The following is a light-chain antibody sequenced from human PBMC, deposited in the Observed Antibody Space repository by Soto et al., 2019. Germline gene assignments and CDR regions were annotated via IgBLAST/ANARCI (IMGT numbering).Light chain of an antibody. CDR2: GAT. CDR1: QSVRSN. V-gene: IGKV3-15*01. CDR3: QQYNSGWA. Sequence: EIVMTQSPATLSVSPGERATLSCRASQSVRSNLGWYQQKPGQAPRRLIFGATTRATGVPGRFSGSGSGTEFTLTISSRQSEDFAVYYCQQYNSGWAFGQGTKVDIK. J-gene: IGKJ1*01.